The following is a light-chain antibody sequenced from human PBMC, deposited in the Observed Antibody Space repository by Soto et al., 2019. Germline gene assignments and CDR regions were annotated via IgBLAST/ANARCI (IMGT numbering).Light chain of an antibody. V-gene: IGKV3-15*01. Sequence: ETVMTPSPVTLSVSPGDTATLSCRASQRVSNHFAWYQQKPGQAPRLLIYAASTRAAGVPVRFSGSGSETEFTLTIRSLQSEDFAVYYCQQYDKWPWTFGQGTKVDIK. CDR2: AAS. J-gene: IGKJ1*01. CDR1: QRVSNH. CDR3: QQYDKWPWT.